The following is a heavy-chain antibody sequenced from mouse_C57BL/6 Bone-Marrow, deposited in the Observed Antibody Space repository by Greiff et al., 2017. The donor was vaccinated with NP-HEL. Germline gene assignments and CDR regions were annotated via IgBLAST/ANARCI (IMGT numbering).Heavy chain of an antibody. V-gene: IGHV2-2*01. D-gene: IGHD4-1*01. J-gene: IGHJ2*01. CDR2: IWSGGST. CDR1: GFSLTSYG. Sequence: QVQLQQSGPGLVQPSQSLSITCTVSGFSLTSYGVHWVRQSPGKGLEWLGVIWSGGSTDYNAAFISRLSISKDNSKSQVFFKMNSLQADDTAIYYCARSFWDEGFFDYWGQGTTLTVSS. CDR3: ARSFWDEGFFDY.